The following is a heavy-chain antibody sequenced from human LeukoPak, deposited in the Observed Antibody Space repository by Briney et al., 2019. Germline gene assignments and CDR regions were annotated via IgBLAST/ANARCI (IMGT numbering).Heavy chain of an antibody. CDR3: ASRISSGWSPSYYYYMDV. CDR1: GGTFSSYA. J-gene: IGHJ6*03. CDR2: IIPIFGTA. D-gene: IGHD6-19*01. Sequence: SVKVSCKASGGTFSSYAISWVRQAPGQGLEWMGGIIPIFGTANYAQKFQGRVTITADESTSTAYMELRSLRSDDTAVYYCASRISSGWSPSYYYYMDVWGKGTTVTVSS. V-gene: IGHV1-69*01.